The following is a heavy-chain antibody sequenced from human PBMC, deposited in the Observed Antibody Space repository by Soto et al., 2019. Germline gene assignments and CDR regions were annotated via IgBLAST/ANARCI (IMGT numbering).Heavy chain of an antibody. Sequence: QVQLVQSGAEVKKPGSSVKVSCKASGGTFSSYTISWVRQAPGQGLEWMGRIIPILGIANYAQKFQGRVTINADKSTSTAYMELSSLRSEDTAVYYCARDDSGFSYEDYYFDYWGQGTLVTVSS. J-gene: IGHJ4*02. D-gene: IGHD5-12*01. V-gene: IGHV1-69*08. CDR2: IIPILGIA. CDR1: GGTFSSYT. CDR3: ARDDSGFSYEDYYFDY.